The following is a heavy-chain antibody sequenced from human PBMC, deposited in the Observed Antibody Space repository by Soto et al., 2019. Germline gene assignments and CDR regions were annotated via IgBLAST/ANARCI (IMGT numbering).Heavy chain of an antibody. J-gene: IGHJ4*02. CDR3: ARDKMTGLFDY. Sequence: QVQLQQWGAGLLKPSETLSLTCAVYGGSFSGYYWTWIRQPPGTGLEWIGEINHSGSTNYNPSLTSRVTISVDTSKNQFSLKLTSVTAAHTAVYYCARDKMTGLFDYWGQGTLVTVSS. CDR2: INHSGST. D-gene: IGHD3-9*01. V-gene: IGHV4-34*01. CDR1: GGSFSGYY.